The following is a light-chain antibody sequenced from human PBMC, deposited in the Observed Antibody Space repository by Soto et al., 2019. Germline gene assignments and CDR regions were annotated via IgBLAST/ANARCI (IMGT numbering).Light chain of an antibody. Sequence: QSALTQPASVSGSPGQSITISCSGISSEIGKYNRVSWYQRHPDKAPKLIIYEDNRRPSGISNRFSGSKSGSTASLTISGLQDEDEADYYCWSYAGSTTYVIFGGGTKVTVL. CDR1: SSEIGKYNR. J-gene: IGLJ2*01. CDR3: WSYAGSTTYVI. V-gene: IGLV2-23*01. CDR2: EDN.